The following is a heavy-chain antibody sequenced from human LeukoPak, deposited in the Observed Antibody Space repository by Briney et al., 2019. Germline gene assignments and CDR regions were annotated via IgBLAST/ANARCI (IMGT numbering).Heavy chain of an antibody. V-gene: IGHV4-31*03. CDR3: ARSQIKYFDLLNGYPEYFDL. D-gene: IGHD3-9*01. J-gene: IGHJ4*02. CDR1: GASISTGHY. Sequence: SQTLSLTCSVSGASISTGHYWNCIRQRPGKGLEWIGYIYYSGSTVYSPSLKSRVTISIDTSKNHFSLRLTSLTAADTAVYYCARSQIKYFDLLNGYPEYFDLWGQGALVTVSS. CDR2: IYYSGST.